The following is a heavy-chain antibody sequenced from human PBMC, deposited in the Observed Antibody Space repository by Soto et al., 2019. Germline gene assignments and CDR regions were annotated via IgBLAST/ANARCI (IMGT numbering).Heavy chain of an antibody. CDR1: GYTFTSYG. CDR3: ARKLLAVAGTEFDY. Sequence: ASVKVSCKASGYTFTSYGISWVRQAPGQGLEWMGWISAYNGNTNYAQKLQGRVTMTTDTFTSTAYMELRSLRSDDTAVYYCARKLLAVAGTEFDYWGQGTLVTVSS. D-gene: IGHD6-19*01. V-gene: IGHV1-18*01. CDR2: ISAYNGNT. J-gene: IGHJ4*02.